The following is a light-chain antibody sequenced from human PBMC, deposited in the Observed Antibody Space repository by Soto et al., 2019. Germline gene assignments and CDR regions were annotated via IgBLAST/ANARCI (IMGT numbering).Light chain of an antibody. Sequence: DIQMTQSPSTLSASVGDRVTITCRASQSISSWLAWYQQKPGKAPKLLIYDASSLESGVPSRFSGSGSGTEFTLTISSLQPDDFATYYCQQYNSSLPFGQGTKVEIK. J-gene: IGKJ1*01. CDR3: QQYNSSLP. CDR2: DAS. CDR1: QSISSW. V-gene: IGKV1-5*01.